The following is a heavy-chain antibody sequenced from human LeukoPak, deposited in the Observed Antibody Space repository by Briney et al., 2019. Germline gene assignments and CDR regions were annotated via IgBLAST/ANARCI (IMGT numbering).Heavy chain of an antibody. CDR3: ARGSPPIAAAGTRYFDY. D-gene: IGHD6-13*01. CDR1: GGTFSSYA. CDR2: IIPIFGPA. Sequence: VTVSCKASGGTFSSYAISWVRQAPGEGVEWMGGIIPIFGPAHYAQKFHRRVPIPTAESTSTPYLELSSLRSEDPAVYYCARGSPPIAAAGTRYFDYWGQGTLVTVSS. V-gene: IGHV1-69*13. J-gene: IGHJ4*02.